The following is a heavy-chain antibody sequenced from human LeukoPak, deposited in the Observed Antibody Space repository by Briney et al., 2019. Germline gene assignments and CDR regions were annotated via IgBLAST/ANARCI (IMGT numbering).Heavy chain of an antibody. CDR1: GGSISSSSYY. CDR3: ARDYHYYDSSGPLNWFDP. J-gene: IGHJ5*02. Sequence: SETLSLTCTVSGGSISSSSYYWGWIRQPPGKGLEWIGSIYTSGSTNYNPSLKSRVTMSVDTSKNQFSLKLSSVTAADTAVYYCARDYHYYDSSGPLNWFDPWGQGTLVTVSS. V-gene: IGHV4-39*07. CDR2: IYTSGST. D-gene: IGHD3-22*01.